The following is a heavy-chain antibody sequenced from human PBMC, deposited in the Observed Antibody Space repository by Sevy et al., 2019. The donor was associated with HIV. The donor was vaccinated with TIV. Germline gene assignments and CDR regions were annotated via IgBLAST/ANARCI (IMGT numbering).Heavy chain of an antibody. J-gene: IGHJ6*02. V-gene: IGHV3-9*01. CDR2: ISWNSGGI. CDR3: VKDKESRVIIPAAMAFYGMDV. CDR1: GFTFDDYG. Sequence: GGSLRLSCAASGFTFDDYGMHWIRQTPGKGLEWVSSISWNSGGIAYAASVKGRFTISRDNAKNSRYLQMNSLRAEDTALYYCVKDKESRVIIPAAMAFYGMDVWGQGTTVTVSS. D-gene: IGHD2-2*01.